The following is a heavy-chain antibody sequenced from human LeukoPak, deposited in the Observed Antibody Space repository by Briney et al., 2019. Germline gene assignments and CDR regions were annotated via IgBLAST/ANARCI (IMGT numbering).Heavy chain of an antibody. J-gene: IGHJ6*03. CDR2: IKQDGSEK. CDR3: ARVVRAAGPEGYYYYYYMDV. D-gene: IGHD6-13*01. CDR1: GFTFSSYW. V-gene: IGHV3-7*01. Sequence: GGSLRLSCAASGFTFSSYWMSWVRQAPGKGLEWVANIKQDGSEKYYVDSVKGRFTISRDSAKNSLYLQTNSLRAEDTAVYYCARVVRAAGPEGYYYYYYMDVWGKGTTVTVSS.